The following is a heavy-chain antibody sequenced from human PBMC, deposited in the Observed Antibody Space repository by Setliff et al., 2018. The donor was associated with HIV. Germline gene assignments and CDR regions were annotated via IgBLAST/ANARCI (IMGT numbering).Heavy chain of an antibody. CDR3: ARGDTPDV. Sequence: SETLSLTCSVSAFSMSSYYWSFIRQPPGKGLEWIGCVYYTGSTNYSPSLKSRVTISIDTSKKQFSLKVTSVTAADTAVYYCARGDTPDVWGKGTTVTVSS. D-gene: IGHD3-16*01. J-gene: IGHJ6*04. V-gene: IGHV4-59*01. CDR2: VYYTGST. CDR1: AFSMSSYY.